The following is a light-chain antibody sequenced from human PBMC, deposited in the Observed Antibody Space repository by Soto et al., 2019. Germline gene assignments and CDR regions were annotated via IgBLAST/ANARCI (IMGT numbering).Light chain of an antibody. CDR2: GAS. J-gene: IGKJ3*01. CDR1: QSVSSSY. CDR3: QQDGYSIFT. Sequence: EIVLTQSPGTLSLSPGERATLSCRASQSVSSSYLTWYQQKPGQAPRLLIYGASGRATGIPDRFSGSGSGTDFTLISSRLELEDFAVYYCQQDGYSIFTFGPGTKVDIK. V-gene: IGKV3-20*01.